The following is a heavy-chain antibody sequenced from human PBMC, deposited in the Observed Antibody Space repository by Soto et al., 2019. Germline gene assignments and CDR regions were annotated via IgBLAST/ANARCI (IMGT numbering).Heavy chain of an antibody. CDR3: ARDRVLRGPGYLDY. D-gene: IGHD6-13*01. V-gene: IGHV1-18*04. CDR1: GYTFTSYG. Sequence: ASVKVSCKASGYTFTSYGIGWVRQAPGQGLEWMEWISAYNGNTNYAQKLQARVTIPTDTSTSPANMELSSLRSDDTAGYNCARDRVLRGPGYLDYWGQGTLVTVSS. J-gene: IGHJ4*01. CDR2: ISAYNGNT.